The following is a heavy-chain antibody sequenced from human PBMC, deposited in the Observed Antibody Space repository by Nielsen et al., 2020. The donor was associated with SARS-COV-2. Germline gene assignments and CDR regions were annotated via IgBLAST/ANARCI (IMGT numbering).Heavy chain of an antibody. J-gene: IGHJ6*02. CDR2: ISYEGSKK. Sequence: GESLKISCAASGFNFNNYGLDWVRQAPGKGLEWVASISYEGSKKYYADSLTGRFTVSRDTSKNTVYLQMNSLRAEDTAVYYCARGGEYSSGWFTSYYGMDVWGQGTTVTVSS. D-gene: IGHD6-19*01. V-gene: IGHV3-30*03. CDR1: GFNFNNYG. CDR3: ARGGEYSSGWFTSYYGMDV.